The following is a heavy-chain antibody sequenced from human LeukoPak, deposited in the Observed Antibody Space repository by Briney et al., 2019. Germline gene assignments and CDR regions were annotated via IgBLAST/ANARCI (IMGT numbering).Heavy chain of an antibody. CDR2: ISYDGSNK. V-gene: IGHV3-30*18. J-gene: IGHJ4*02. CDR1: GFTFSSYG. CDR3: AKDKPLYHPANPVRVGNDFDY. D-gene: IGHD3-10*01. Sequence: GGSLRLSCAASGFTFSSYGMHWVRQAPGKGLEWVAVISYDGSNKYYADSVKGRFTISRDSSKNTLYLQMNSLRAEDTAVHYCAKDKPLYHPANPVRVGNDFDYWGQGTLVTVSS.